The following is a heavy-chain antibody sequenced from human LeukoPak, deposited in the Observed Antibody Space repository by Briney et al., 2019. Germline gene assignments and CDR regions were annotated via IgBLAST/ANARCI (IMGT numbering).Heavy chain of an antibody. J-gene: IGHJ5*02. Sequence: PGRSLRLSCAASGFTFSSYAMHWVRQAPGKGLEWVAVISYDGSNKYYADSVKGRSTISRDNSKNTLYLQMNSLRAEDTAVYYCARDNYYGSGSHYNWFDPWGQGTLVTVSS. V-gene: IGHV3-30-3*01. CDR2: ISYDGSNK. D-gene: IGHD3-10*01. CDR1: GFTFSSYA. CDR3: ARDNYYGSGSHYNWFDP.